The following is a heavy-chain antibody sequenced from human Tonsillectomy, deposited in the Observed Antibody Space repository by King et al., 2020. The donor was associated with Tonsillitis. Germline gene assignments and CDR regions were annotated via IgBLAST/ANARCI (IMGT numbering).Heavy chain of an antibody. CDR3: TRGASDTVGTGLVAFDS. Sequence: VQLVESGGGVVQPGGSLRLSCAASGFTFNNHDIHWVRQAPGKGLEWVAVIWFDGSNKYYADSVKGRFTLSRDNFKNIVFLQMNTLRAEDTAIYYCTRGASDTVGTGLVAFDSWGQGTLVTVSS. V-gene: IGHV3-33*08. CDR1: GFTFNNHD. D-gene: IGHD1-26*01. J-gene: IGHJ4*02. CDR2: IWFDGSNK.